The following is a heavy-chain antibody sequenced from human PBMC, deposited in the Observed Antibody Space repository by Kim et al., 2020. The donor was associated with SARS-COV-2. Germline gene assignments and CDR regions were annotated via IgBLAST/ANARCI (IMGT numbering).Heavy chain of an antibody. CDR1: GYTLTELS. CDR3: ATGRPHRYYDILTGYDGFDY. Sequence: ASVKVSCKVSGYTLTELSMHWVRHAPGKGLEWMGGFDPEDGETIYAQKFQGRVTMTEDTSTDTAYMELSSLRSEDTAVYYCATGRPHRYYDILTGYDGFDYWGQGTLVTVSS. V-gene: IGHV1-24*01. CDR2: FDPEDGET. D-gene: IGHD3-9*01. J-gene: IGHJ4*02.